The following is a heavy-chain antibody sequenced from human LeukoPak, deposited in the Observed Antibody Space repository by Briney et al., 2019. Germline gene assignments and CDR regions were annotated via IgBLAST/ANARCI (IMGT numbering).Heavy chain of an antibody. CDR3: ARHDYYGSGSYYRGAPVYY. Sequence: PGGSLRLSCAASGFTFSSYSMNWVRQAPGKGLERVSSVSSGSSYIYYADSVKGRFTTSRDNAKNSLYLQMNSLRAEDTAVYYCARHDYYGSGSYYRGAPVYYWGQGTLVTVSS. D-gene: IGHD3-10*01. CDR1: GFTFSSYS. J-gene: IGHJ4*02. V-gene: IGHV3-21*01. CDR2: VSSGSSYI.